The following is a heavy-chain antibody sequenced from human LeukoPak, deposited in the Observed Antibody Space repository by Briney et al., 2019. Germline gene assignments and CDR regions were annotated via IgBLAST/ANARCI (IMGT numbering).Heavy chain of an antibody. J-gene: IGHJ4*02. D-gene: IGHD5-12*01. CDR3: ARRHLSGYAFDY. Sequence: GASVKVSCRTSGYTFTNYGVNWVRQAPGQGLEWMGYISGYNGNTKYAQELQGRVTMTTDTSTSTAYMELRSLRSDDTAVYYCARRHLSGYAFDYWGQGTLVTVSS. V-gene: IGHV1-18*01. CDR1: GYTFTNYG. CDR2: ISGYNGNT.